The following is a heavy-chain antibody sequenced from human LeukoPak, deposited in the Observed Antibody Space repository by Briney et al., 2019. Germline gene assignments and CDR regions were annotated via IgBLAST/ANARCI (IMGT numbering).Heavy chain of an antibody. Sequence: GGSLRLSCAASGFPFSSYSMNWVRQAPGKGLEWVSYISSAGDTIYYADSVKGRFTISRDDAKNSLYLQMNSLRAEDTAVYYCARDDPYGDWGQGTLVTVSS. CDR1: GFPFSSYS. J-gene: IGHJ4*02. V-gene: IGHV3-48*01. D-gene: IGHD4-17*01. CDR3: ARDDPYGD. CDR2: ISSAGDTI.